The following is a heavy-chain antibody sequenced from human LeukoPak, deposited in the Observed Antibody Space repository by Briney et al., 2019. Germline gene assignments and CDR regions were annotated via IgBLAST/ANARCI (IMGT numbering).Heavy chain of an antibody. V-gene: IGHV4-30-2*01. CDR2: IYHSGST. J-gene: IGHJ6*02. D-gene: IGHD4-17*01. CDR3: ARGDDYGDYVGGDYYYYGMDV. Sequence: SETLSLTCAVSGGSISSGGYSWSWIRQPLGKGLEWIGYIYHSGSTYYNPSLKSRVTISVDRSKNQFSLKLSSVTAADTAAYYCARGDDYGDYVGGDYYYYGMDVWGQGTTVTVSS. CDR1: GGSISSGGYS.